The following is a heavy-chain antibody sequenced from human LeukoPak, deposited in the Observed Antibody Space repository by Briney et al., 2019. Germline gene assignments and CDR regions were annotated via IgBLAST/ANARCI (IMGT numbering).Heavy chain of an antibody. CDR1: GGSISSYY. CDR3: ARGQYYYDSGSFDY. V-gene: IGHV4-59*01. D-gene: IGHD3-22*01. J-gene: IGHJ4*02. Sequence: SETLSLTCTVSGGSISSYYWSWIRQPPGKGLEWIGYIYYSGSINYNPSLKSRVTISVDTSKNQFSLKLSSVTAADTAVYYCARGQYYYDSGSFDYWGQGTLVTVSS. CDR2: IYYSGSI.